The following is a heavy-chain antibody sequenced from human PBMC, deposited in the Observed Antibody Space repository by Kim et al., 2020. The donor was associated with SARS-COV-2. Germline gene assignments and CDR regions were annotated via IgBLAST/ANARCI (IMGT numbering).Heavy chain of an antibody. CDR2: INSSNGKT. CDR1: GYSLITYG. V-gene: IGHV1-18*01. Sequence: ASVKVSCKASGYSLITYGITWVRQAPGQGLEWMGWINSSNGKTNYAQKFQGRVTMTTDSSSSTAYMELSSLKSADTAIYYCARGGSGSMDYFYYYMDVWGKGTTVTVSS. D-gene: IGHD6-25*01. CDR3: ARGGSGSMDYFYYYMDV. J-gene: IGHJ6*03.